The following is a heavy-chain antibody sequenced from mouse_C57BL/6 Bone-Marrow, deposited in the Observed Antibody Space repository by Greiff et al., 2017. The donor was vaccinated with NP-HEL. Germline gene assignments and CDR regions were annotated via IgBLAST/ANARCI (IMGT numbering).Heavy chain of an antibody. D-gene: IGHD2-2*01. CDR1: GYSFTSYY. CDR3: ARWRWLRRGYFDY. Sequence: QVQLKESGPELVKPGASVKISCKASGYSFTSYYIHWVKQRPGQGLEWIGWIYPGSGNPKYNEKFKGKATLTADTSSSTAYMQLSSLTSEDSAVYYCARWRWLRRGYFDYWGQGTTLTVSS. J-gene: IGHJ2*01. CDR2: IYPGSGNP. V-gene: IGHV1-66*01.